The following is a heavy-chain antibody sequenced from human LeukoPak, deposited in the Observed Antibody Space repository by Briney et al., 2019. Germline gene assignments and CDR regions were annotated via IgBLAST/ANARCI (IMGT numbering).Heavy chain of an antibody. CDR1: GGSFSGYY. CDR3: ARVDRGVILYYYYMDV. V-gene: IGHV4-34*01. CDR2: INHSGST. D-gene: IGHD3-10*01. Sequence: SETLSLTCAVYGGSFSGYYWSWIRQPPGKGLEWIGEINHSGSTNYNPSLKSRVTISVDTSKNQFSLKLSSVTAAGTAVYYCARVDRGVILYYYYMDVWGKGTTVTVSS. J-gene: IGHJ6*03.